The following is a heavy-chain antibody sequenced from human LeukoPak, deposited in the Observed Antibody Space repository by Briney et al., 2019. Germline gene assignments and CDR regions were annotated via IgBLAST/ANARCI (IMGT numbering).Heavy chain of an antibody. CDR3: ARINFGDDY. CDR2: IYGSGSA. V-gene: IGHV3-66*01. D-gene: IGHD4-17*01. Sequence: GWALSLSCAASGFTDSNNYIKWVGQAAGKGLEWVSLIYGSGSADYADSVKGRFTISRDNSMNTVYLQMNSLRAEDTAVYYCARINFGDDYWGQGTLVTVSS. CDR1: GFTDSNNY. J-gene: IGHJ4*02.